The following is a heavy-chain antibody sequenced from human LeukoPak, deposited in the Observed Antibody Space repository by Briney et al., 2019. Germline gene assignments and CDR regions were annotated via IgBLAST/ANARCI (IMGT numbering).Heavy chain of an antibody. Sequence: GGSLRLSCAASGLTFSSYAMRWVRQAPGKGLEWVSDISGRGGSTYYADSVKGRFTIPRHNSKNKLYLQMNSLRGEDTAVDYCAKARTNIVVVPAVLGYWGQGTLVTVSS. J-gene: IGHJ4*02. V-gene: IGHV3-23*01. CDR1: GLTFSSYA. D-gene: IGHD2-2*01. CDR3: AKARTNIVVVPAVLGY. CDR2: ISGRGGST.